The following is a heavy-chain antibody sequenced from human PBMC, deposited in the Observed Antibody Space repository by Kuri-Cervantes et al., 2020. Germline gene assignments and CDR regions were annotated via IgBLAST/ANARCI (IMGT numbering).Heavy chain of an antibody. CDR3: ARESHDSNKYYYYMDV. J-gene: IGHJ6*03. D-gene: IGHD4-11*01. CDR1: DYSISSGYY. CDR2: IYHSGNT. Sequence: GSLRLSCVVSDYSISSGYYWGWIRQPPGKGLEWIGSIYHSGNTYYNPSLKSRVTISVDTSKNQFSLKLSSVTAADTAVYYCARESHDSNKYYYYMDVWGEGTTVTVSS. V-gene: IGHV4-38-2*02.